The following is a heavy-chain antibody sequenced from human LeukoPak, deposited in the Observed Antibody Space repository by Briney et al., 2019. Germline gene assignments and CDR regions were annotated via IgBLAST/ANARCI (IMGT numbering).Heavy chain of an antibody. Sequence: GGSLRLSCAASGFTFDDYAMHWVRQAPGKGLEWVSIISGDGGSTYYADSVKGRFTISRDNSKNSLYLQMNILRTEDTALYYCAKDRYSGYDLTDWGQGTLVTVSS. D-gene: IGHD5-12*01. V-gene: IGHV3-43*02. CDR1: GFTFDDYA. J-gene: IGHJ4*02. CDR2: ISGDGGST. CDR3: AKDRYSGYDLTD.